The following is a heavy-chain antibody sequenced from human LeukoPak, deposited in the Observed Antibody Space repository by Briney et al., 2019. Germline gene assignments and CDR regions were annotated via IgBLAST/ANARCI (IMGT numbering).Heavy chain of an antibody. D-gene: IGHD3-10*01. CDR1: GGTFSSYA. Sequence: SVKVSCKASGGTFSSYAISWVRQAPGQGLEWMGGIIPIFGTANYAQKFQGRVTITADESTSTAYMELSSLRSEDTAVYYCARGSDGSESYGSFYYYMDVWGKGTTATVSS. J-gene: IGHJ6*03. V-gene: IGHV1-69*13. CDR3: ARGSDGSESYGSFYYYMDV. CDR2: IIPIFGTA.